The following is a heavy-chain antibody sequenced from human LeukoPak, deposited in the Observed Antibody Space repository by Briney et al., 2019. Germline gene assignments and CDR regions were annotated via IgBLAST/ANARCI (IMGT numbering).Heavy chain of an antibody. CDR3: ARGYSNYAP. CDR1: GESFSSYY. J-gene: IGHJ5*02. V-gene: IGHV4-34*01. CDR2: INHSGST. D-gene: IGHD4-11*01. Sequence: SEALSLTCAVYGESFSSYYWSWIRQPPGKGLEWIGEINHSGSTNYNPSLKSRVTISVDTSKNQFSLKLSSVTAADTAVYYCARGYSNYAPWGQGPLVTVSS.